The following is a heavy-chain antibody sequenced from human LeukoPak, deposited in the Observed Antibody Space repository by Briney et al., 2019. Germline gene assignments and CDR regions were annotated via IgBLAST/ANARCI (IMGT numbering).Heavy chain of an antibody. CDR3: ARNGGTSWGNWFDP. CDR2: IYHGGST. D-gene: IGHD4-23*01. V-gene: IGHV4-4*02. CDR1: GGSISSNNW. J-gene: IGHJ5*02. Sequence: SGTLSLTCAVSGGSISSNNWWSWVRQPPGKGLEWIGEIYHGGSTNYNPSVESRVTISLDKSRNQLSLKLSSVTAADTAVYYCARNGGTSWGNWFDPWGQGTLVTVSS.